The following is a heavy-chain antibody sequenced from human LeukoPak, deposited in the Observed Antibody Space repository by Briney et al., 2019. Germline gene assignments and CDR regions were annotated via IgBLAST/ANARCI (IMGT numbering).Heavy chain of an antibody. J-gene: IGHJ1*01. V-gene: IGHV1-18*01. CDR2: ISAYSGNT. CDR1: GYSFTTYG. Sequence: ASVKVSCKASGYSFTTYGISWVRQAPGQGLEWMGWISAYSGNTNYAQNLQGRVTMTTDTSTNTAYMELRSLRSDDTAVYYCARSLFSTETALAEYFQHWGQGTLVTVSS. D-gene: IGHD3-16*01. CDR3: ARSLFSTETALAEYFQH.